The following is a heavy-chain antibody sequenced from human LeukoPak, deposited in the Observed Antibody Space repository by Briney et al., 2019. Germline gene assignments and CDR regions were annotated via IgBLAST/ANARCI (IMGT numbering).Heavy chain of an antibody. CDR1: GFTFSSYG. Sequence: GGSLRLSCAASGFTFSSYGMHWVRQAPGKGLEWVAVIWYDGSNKYYADSVKGRFTISRDNSKNTLYLQMNSLRAEDTAVYYCAKVDEAYYYDSSGFYRGDYWGQGTLVTVSS. V-gene: IGHV3-33*06. CDR2: IWYDGSNK. CDR3: AKVDEAYYYDSSGFYRGDY. J-gene: IGHJ4*02. D-gene: IGHD3-22*01.